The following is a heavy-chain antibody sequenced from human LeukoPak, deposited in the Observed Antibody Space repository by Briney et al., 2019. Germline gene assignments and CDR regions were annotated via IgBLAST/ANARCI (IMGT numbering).Heavy chain of an antibody. CDR2: IKQDGSEK. V-gene: IGHV3-7*01. Sequence: GGSLRLPCAASGFTFSSYWMSWVRQAPGKGLEWVANIKQDGSEKYYVDSVKGRFTISRDNAKNSLYLQMNSLRAEDTAVYHCARDMVRGVPDAFDIWGQGTMVTVSS. D-gene: IGHD3-10*01. CDR3: ARDMVRGVPDAFDI. CDR1: GFTFSSYW. J-gene: IGHJ3*02.